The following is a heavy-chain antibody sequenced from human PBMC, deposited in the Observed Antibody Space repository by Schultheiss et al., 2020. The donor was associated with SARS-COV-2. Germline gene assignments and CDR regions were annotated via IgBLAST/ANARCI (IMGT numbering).Heavy chain of an antibody. CDR3: MRDDSYRLDY. CDR2: INDVSTNI. J-gene: IGHJ4*02. Sequence: GGSLRLSCIFSGLTFKSAHMTWVRQAPGKGLEWVSHINDVSTNIKYADSVQGRFTISRDNDKNSLFLQMSSLRAEDTAVYYCMRDDSYRLDYWGQGILVTVSS. D-gene: IGHD5-18*01. V-gene: IGHV3-48*01. CDR1: GLTFKSAH.